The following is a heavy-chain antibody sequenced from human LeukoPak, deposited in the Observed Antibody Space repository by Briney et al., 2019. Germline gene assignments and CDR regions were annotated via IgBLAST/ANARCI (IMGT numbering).Heavy chain of an antibody. V-gene: IGHV3-9*01. J-gene: IGHJ4*02. CDR1: GFTFDDYA. Sequence: GGSLRLSCAASGFTFDDYAMHWVRQAPGKGLEWVSGISWNSGSIGYADSVKGRFTISRDNAKNSLYLQMNSLRAEDTALYYCVKDGLAVAGTLRHFDYWGQGTLVTVSS. CDR3: VKDGLAVAGTLRHFDY. CDR2: ISWNSGSI. D-gene: IGHD6-19*01.